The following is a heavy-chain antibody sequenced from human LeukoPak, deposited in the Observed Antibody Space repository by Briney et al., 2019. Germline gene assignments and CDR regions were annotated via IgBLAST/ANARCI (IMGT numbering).Heavy chain of an antibody. V-gene: IGHV3-53*01. CDR2: IYSGGNT. CDR1: GFTVSINS. CDR3: ARRAGEYSHPYDY. Sequence: GGSLRLSCTVSGFTVSINSMSWVRQAPGKGLEWVTFIYSGGNTHYSDSVKGRFTISRDNSKNTLYLQMNSLRAEDTAVYYCARRAGEYSHPYDYWGQGTLVTVSS. J-gene: IGHJ4*02. D-gene: IGHD4-17*01.